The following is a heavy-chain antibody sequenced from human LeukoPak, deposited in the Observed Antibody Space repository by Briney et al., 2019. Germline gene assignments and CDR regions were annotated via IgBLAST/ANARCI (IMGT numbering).Heavy chain of an antibody. V-gene: IGHV3-23*01. Sequence: PGGSLRLSCAASGFTFSSYAMSWVRQAPGKGLEWVSAISGSGGGAYYADSVKGRFTISRDNSKNTLYLQMNSLRAEDTAVYYCAKVPSYYYDSSGYYYWGQGTLVTVSS. CDR2: ISGSGGGA. D-gene: IGHD3-22*01. J-gene: IGHJ4*02. CDR3: AKVPSYYYDSSGYYY. CDR1: GFTFSSYA.